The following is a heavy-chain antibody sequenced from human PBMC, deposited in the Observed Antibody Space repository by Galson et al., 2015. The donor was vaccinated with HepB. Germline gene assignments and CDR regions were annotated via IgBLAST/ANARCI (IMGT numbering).Heavy chain of an antibody. D-gene: IGHD3-10*01. Sequence: SLRLSCAASRFTFDDYAMYWVRQAPGKGLEWVSGISWNIGTIGYADSVKGRFTISRDNARSSLYLQMNSLRAEDTALYYCAKLGASRSLYYYGMDAWGQGTTVTVSS. CDR2: ISWNIGTI. V-gene: IGHV3-9*01. CDR3: AKLGASRSLYYYGMDA. CDR1: RFTFDDYA. J-gene: IGHJ6*02.